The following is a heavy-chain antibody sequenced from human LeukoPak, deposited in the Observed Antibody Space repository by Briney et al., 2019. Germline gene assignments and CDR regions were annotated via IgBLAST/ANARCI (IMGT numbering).Heavy chain of an antibody. D-gene: IGHD3-3*01. Sequence: ASVKVSCKASGYTFTSYAMNWVRQAPGQGLEWMGWINTSTGNPTYAQGFTGRFVFSLDTSVSTAYLQISSLKAEDTAVYYCARNPDSYDFWSGYYYYYGMDVWGQGTTVTVSS. J-gene: IGHJ6*02. CDR2: INTSTGNP. CDR3: ARNPDSYDFWSGYYYYYGMDV. CDR1: GYTFTSYA. V-gene: IGHV7-4-1*02.